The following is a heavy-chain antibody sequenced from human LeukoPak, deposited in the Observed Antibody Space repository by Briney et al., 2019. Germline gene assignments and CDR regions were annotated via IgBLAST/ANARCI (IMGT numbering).Heavy chain of an antibody. D-gene: IGHD3-22*01. Sequence: PSETLSLTCTVSGGSISSSSYYWSWIRQPPGKGLEWIGYIYYSGSTNYNPSLKSRVTISVDTSKNQFSLKLSSVTAADTAVYYCARERGYYDSSGYEDLAFDLWGRGTLVTVSS. CDR3: ARERGYYDSSGYEDLAFDL. CDR1: GGSISSSSYY. V-gene: IGHV4-61*01. CDR2: IYYSGST. J-gene: IGHJ2*01.